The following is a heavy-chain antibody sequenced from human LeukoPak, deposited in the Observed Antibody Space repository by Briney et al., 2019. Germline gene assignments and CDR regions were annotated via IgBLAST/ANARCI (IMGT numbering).Heavy chain of an antibody. Sequence: SVKVSCKASGGTFSSYAISWVRQAPGQGLEWMGRIIPILGIANYAQKFQGRVTITADKSTSTAYMELSSLRSEDTAVYYCAKLLGPSYYYGMDVWGQGTTVTVSS. CDR1: GGTFSSYA. CDR3: AKLLGPSYYYGMDV. V-gene: IGHV1-69*04. CDR2: IIPILGIA. D-gene: IGHD3-16*01. J-gene: IGHJ6*02.